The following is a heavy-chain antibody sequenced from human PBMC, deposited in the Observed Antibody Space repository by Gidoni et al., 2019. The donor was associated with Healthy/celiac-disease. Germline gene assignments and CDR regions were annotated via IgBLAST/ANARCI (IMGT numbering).Heavy chain of an antibody. Sequence: QVQLVQSGAEVKKPGASVKVSCKASGYTFTSYAMNWVRQVPGQRLEWMGWITAGNGNTKYSQKFQVRVTITRDTSASTAYMELSSLRSEDTAVSYCARGLGYSSGWYGNWFDPWGQGTLVTVSS. CDR1: GYTFTSYA. J-gene: IGHJ5*02. CDR3: ARGLGYSSGWYGNWFDP. V-gene: IGHV1-3*01. CDR2: ITAGNGNT. D-gene: IGHD6-19*01.